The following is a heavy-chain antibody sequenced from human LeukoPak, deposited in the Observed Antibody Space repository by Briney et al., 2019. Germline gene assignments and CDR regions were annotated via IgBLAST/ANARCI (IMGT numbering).Heavy chain of an antibody. CDR3: ARGATAGRFSLRPTGAYYMDV. J-gene: IGHJ6*03. CDR1: GYTFTSYY. D-gene: IGHD6-13*01. CDR2: INPNSGGT. Sequence: ASVKVSCKASGYTFTSYYIHWVRQAPGQGLEWMGWINPNSGGTNYAQKFQGRVTMTRDTSINTAYMELSSLRFDDTAVYYCARGATAGRFSLRPTGAYYMDVWGKGTTVTVSS. V-gene: IGHV1-2*02.